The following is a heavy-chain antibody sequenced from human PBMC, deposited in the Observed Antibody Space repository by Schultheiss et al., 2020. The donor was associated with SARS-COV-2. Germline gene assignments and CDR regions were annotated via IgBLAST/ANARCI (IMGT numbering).Heavy chain of an antibody. CDR2: ISASGST. Sequence: SQTLSLTCTVSGGSISSYYWSWIRQPAGKGLEWIGRISASGSTNFNPSLKSRLTMSVDTSKNQFSLKLSSVTAADTAVYYCARHRDYYYYYMDVWGKGTTVTVSS. CDR1: GGSISSYY. J-gene: IGHJ6*03. CDR3: ARHRDYYYYYMDV. D-gene: IGHD3-10*01. V-gene: IGHV4-4*07.